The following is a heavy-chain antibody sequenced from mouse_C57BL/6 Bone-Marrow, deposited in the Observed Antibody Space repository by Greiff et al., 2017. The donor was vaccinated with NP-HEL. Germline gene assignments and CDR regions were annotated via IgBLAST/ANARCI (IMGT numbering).Heavy chain of an antibody. D-gene: IGHD1-1*01. CDR3: ARGDYGSSRFGYAMDY. Sequence: QVQLQQSGAELVKPGASVKISCKASGYAFSSYWMNCVKERPGKGLEWIGQIYPGDGDTKYNGKFKGKATLTADKSSSTAYMQVSSLTSEDSAVYFCARGDYGSSRFGYAMDYWGQGTSVTVSS. J-gene: IGHJ4*01. CDR2: IYPGDGDT. V-gene: IGHV1-80*01. CDR1: GYAFSSYW.